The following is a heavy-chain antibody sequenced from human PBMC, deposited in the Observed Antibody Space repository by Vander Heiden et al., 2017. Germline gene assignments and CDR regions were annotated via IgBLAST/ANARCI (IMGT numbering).Heavy chain of an antibody. V-gene: IGHV3-20*01. CDR1: GFTFDDYG. J-gene: IGHJ4*02. D-gene: IGHD1-1*01. Sequence: EVQLVETGGGVLRPGGSLRLPCPATGFTFDDYGMSWVRQAPGKGLELVSGINWNGGSTGYADSVKGRFTITRDNAKNSLYLQMNSLRAEDTALYHCARDPGATYSDSWGQGTLVTVSS. CDR3: ARDPGATYSDS. CDR2: INWNGGST.